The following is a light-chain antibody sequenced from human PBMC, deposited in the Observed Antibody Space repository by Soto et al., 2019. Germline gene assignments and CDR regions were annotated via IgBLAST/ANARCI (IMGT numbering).Light chain of an antibody. CDR3: QQYNNWRPWT. J-gene: IGKJ1*01. CDR1: QSVSSN. Sequence: EIVMTQSPATLSVSPGERATLSCRASQSVSSNLAWYQQKPGQAPRLLIYGASTRATGIPAWFSGSGSGTEFTLTVSSLQSEDFAVYCCQQYNNWRPWTFGQGTKVEI. CDR2: GAS. V-gene: IGKV3-15*01.